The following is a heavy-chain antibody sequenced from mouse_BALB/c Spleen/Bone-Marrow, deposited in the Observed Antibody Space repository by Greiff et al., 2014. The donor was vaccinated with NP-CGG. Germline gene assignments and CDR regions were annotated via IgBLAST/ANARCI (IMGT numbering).Heavy chain of an antibody. J-gene: IGHJ2*01. D-gene: IGHD2-3*01. CDR3: ARSDDGFPYSFES. CDR2: IYPGDGST. V-gene: IGHV1S56*01. CDR1: GYTFTSYD. Sequence: VQLQQSGPELVKPGALVKISCKASGYTFTSYDINWVKQRPGQGLEWIGWIYPGDGSTKYNGKFKGKATLTADRSSSTAYMQLSSLTSENSAVYFCARSDDGFPYSFESWGQGTTLTVSS.